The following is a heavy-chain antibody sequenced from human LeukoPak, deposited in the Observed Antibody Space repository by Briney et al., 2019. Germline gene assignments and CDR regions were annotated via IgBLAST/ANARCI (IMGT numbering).Heavy chain of an antibody. J-gene: IGHJ4*02. CDR1: GGSFSGYY. CDR2: INHSGST. Sequence: PSETLCLTCAVYGGSFSGYYWSWIRQPPGKGLEWIGEINHSGSTNYNPSLKSRVTISVDTSKNQFSLKLSSVTAADTAVYYCARGQYYYDSSGFDYWGQGTLVTVSS. CDR3: ARGQYYYDSSGFDY. V-gene: IGHV4-34*01. D-gene: IGHD3-22*01.